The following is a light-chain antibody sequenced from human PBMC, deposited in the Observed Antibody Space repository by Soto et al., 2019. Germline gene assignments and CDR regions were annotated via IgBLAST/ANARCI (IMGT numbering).Light chain of an antibody. J-gene: IGLJ1*01. V-gene: IGLV2-8*01. CDR1: SSDIGGYNY. Sequence: QSGLAQPASLSGSPGQSITISRTGTSSDIGGYNYVSWYQQHPGKAPKLMIYEVNKRPSGVPDRFSGSKSGNTASLTVSGLQAEDEADYYCSSYAGSSKVFGTGTKVTVL. CDR2: EVN. CDR3: SSYAGSSKV.